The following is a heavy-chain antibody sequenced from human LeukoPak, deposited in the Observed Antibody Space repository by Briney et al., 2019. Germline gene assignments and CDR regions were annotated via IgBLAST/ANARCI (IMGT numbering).Heavy chain of an antibody. V-gene: IGHV1-46*01. CDR3: ARDPDILTGYPHYYFDY. D-gene: IGHD3-9*01. Sequence: ASVKVSCKASGYTFTSYYIHWVRQALGQGLEWMGIINPSGGSTSYAQKFQGRVTMTRDTSTSTVYMEVSSLRSEDTAVYYCARDPDILTGYPHYYFDYWGQGTLVTVSS. CDR2: INPSGGST. J-gene: IGHJ4*02. CDR1: GYTFTSYY.